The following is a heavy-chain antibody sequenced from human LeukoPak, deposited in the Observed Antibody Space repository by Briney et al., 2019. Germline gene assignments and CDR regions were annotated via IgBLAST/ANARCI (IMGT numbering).Heavy chain of an antibody. V-gene: IGHV3-64D*06. J-gene: IGHJ4*02. CDR2: ISSNGGTT. D-gene: IGHD2-21*02. CDR3: VKVYSPLAYCGGDCTFVY. CDR1: GFTFSSYA. Sequence: GGSLRLSCSASGFTFSSYAMHWVRQAPGKGLEYVSAISSNGGTTYYADSVKGRFTISRDNSKNTLYLQMSSLRAEDTAVYYCVKVYSPLAYCGGDCTFVYWGQGTLVTVSS.